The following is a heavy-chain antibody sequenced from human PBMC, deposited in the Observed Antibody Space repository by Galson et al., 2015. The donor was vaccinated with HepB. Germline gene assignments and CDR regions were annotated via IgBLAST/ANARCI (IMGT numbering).Heavy chain of an antibody. CDR2: ISWNSGSI. CDR1: GFTFDDYA. CDR3: AKAGFYDTSPDALDY. D-gene: IGHD3-22*01. J-gene: IGHJ4*02. Sequence: SLRLSCAASGFTFDDYAMHWVRQAPGKGLEWVSGISWNSGSIDYADSVKGRFTISRDNAKNSLYLQMNSLRAEDTALYYCAKAGFYDTSPDALDYWGQGTLVTVSS. V-gene: IGHV3-9*01.